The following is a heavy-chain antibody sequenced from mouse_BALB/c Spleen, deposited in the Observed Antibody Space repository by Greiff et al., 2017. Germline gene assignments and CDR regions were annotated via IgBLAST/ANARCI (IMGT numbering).Heavy chain of an antibody. J-gene: IGHJ3*01. V-gene: IGHV1-69*02. CDR1: GYTFTSYW. D-gene: IGHD3-1*01. CDR2: IYPSDSYT. Sequence: VQLQQPGAELVSPGASVKLSCKASGYTFTSYWINWVKQRPGQGLEWIGNIYPSDSYTNYNQKFKDKATLTVDKSSSTAYMQLSSPTSEDSAVYYCAPVGYEGGFAYWGQGTLVTVSA. CDR3: APVGYEGGFAY.